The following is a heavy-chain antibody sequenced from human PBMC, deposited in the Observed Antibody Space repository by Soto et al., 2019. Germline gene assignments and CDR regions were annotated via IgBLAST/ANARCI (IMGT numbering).Heavy chain of an antibody. Sequence: SETLSLTCAVSGGSISSSNWWSWVRQPPGKGLEWIGEIYHSGSTNYNPSLKSRVTISVDTSKNQFSLKLSSVTAADTAVYYCARHLSTTIAPLPFDYWGQGTLVTVSS. V-gene: IGHV4-4*02. CDR3: ARHLSTTIAPLPFDY. J-gene: IGHJ4*02. CDR1: GGSISSSNW. CDR2: IYHSGST. D-gene: IGHD1-1*01.